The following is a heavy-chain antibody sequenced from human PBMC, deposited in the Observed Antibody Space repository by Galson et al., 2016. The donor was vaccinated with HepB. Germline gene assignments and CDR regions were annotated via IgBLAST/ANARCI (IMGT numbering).Heavy chain of an antibody. CDR1: GYTFTGYY. CDR2: INPNSGGP. V-gene: IGHV1-2*06. D-gene: IGHD1/OR15-1a*01. CDR3: AVVLNKSMGDY. J-gene: IGHJ4*02. Sequence: SVKVSCKASGYTFTGYYIDWVRQAPGQGLEWMGRINPNSGGPKYVQKFQGRVTMTRDTSISTAYMELSRLRSDDTAVYYCAVVLNKSMGDYWGQGTLVTVSS.